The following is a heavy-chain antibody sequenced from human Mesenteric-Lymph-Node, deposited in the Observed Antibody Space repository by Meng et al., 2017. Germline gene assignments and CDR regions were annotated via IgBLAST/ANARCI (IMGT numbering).Heavy chain of an antibody. V-gene: IGHV7-4-1*02. J-gene: IGHJ4*02. D-gene: IGHD6-19*01. CDR3: VIGMAVAGSGWFDY. CDR2: INTNLGNP. Sequence: QVQLVQSGSELKKPGASVKVSCKASGYSFTHYALNWVRQAPGQGLEWVGWINTNLGNPTYAQDFTGRFVFSLDTSVSTAYLQISSLKAEDTAVYYCVIGMAVAGSGWFDYWGQGTLVTVSS. CDR1: GYSFTHYA.